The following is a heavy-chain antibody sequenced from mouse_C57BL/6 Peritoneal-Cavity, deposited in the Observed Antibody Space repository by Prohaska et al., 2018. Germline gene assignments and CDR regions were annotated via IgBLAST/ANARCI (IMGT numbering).Heavy chain of an antibody. D-gene: IGHD2-5*01. CDR3: ATYYSNYGFAY. CDR2: INPDSSTI. Sequence: EVKLLQSGGGLVQPGGSLKLSCAASGIDFSRYWMSWVRRAPGKGLEWIGKINPDSSTINYAPSLKNKFIISRDNAKNTLYLQMSKVRSEDTALYYCATYYSNYGFAYWCQGTLVTVSA. CDR1: GIDFSRYW. J-gene: IGHJ3*01. V-gene: IGHV4-1*01.